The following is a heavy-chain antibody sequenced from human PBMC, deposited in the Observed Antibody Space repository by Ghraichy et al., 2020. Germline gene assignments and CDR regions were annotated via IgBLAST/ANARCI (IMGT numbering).Heavy chain of an antibody. Sequence: SQTLSLTCVISGDSVSSNSAAWNWIRQSPSRGLEWLGRTYYRTKWYYDYAVSVRSRMTINSDTSKNQFSLQLTSVTPEDSAVYYCARGSSGIAVAIFASWGQGTLVTVSS. CDR3: ARGSSGIAVAIFAS. CDR2: TYYRTKWYY. V-gene: IGHV6-1*01. D-gene: IGHD6-19*01. J-gene: IGHJ5*01. CDR1: GDSVSSNSAA.